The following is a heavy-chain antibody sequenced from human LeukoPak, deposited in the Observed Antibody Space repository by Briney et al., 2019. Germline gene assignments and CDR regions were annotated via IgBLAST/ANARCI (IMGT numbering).Heavy chain of an antibody. CDR1: GGSISSYY. Sequence: SETLSLTCTVSGGSISSYYWSCLQQPAGKGLEWIGRIYTSGSTNYNPSLKSRVTMSVDTSKNQFSLKLSSLTAADTAVYYCARDFFNYYGSGSYSIHGMDVWGQGITVIVSS. D-gene: IGHD3-10*01. J-gene: IGHJ6*02. V-gene: IGHV4-4*07. CDR3: ARDFFNYYGSGSYSIHGMDV. CDR2: IYTSGST.